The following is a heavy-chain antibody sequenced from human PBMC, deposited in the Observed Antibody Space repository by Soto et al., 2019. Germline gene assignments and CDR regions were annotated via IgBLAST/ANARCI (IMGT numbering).Heavy chain of an antibody. CDR3: AKNKIYCTSTTCPPYYGMAV. CDR2: ISYDGSNK. J-gene: IGHJ6*02. Sequence: PGGSLRLSCAASGFTFSSYGMHWVRQAPGKGLEWVVVISYDGSNKYFADSVKGRFTISRDNSNNMLYLQMNGLRGDDTAVYYCAKNKIYCTSTTCPPYYGMAVCGQVTTVTVPS. CDR1: GFTFSSYG. V-gene: IGHV3-30*18. D-gene: IGHD2-2*01.